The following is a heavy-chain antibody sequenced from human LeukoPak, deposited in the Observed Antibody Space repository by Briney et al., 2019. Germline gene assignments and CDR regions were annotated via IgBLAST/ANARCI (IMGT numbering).Heavy chain of an antibody. CDR1: GGSISIYY. CDR2: IYTSGST. V-gene: IGHV4-4*07. J-gene: IGHJ4*02. Sequence: PSETLSLTCTVSGGSISIYYWNWIRQPAGKGLEWIGRIYTSGSTNYNPSLKSRVTISVDTSKNQFSLKLSSVTAADTAVYYCARVSIVGALGYWGQGTLVTVSS. D-gene: IGHD1-26*01. CDR3: ARVSIVGALGY.